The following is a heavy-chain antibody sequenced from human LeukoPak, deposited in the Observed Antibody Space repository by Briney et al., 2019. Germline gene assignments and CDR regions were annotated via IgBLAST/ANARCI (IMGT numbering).Heavy chain of an antibody. CDR3: ARDYFGSGSYGYFDY. Sequence: PGGSLRLSCSASGFTFSSYAMHWVRQAPGKGLEYVSVISSNGGSTYYADSVKGRFTISRDNSKNTLYLQMSSLRAEDTAVYYCARDYFGSGSYGYFDYWGQGTLVTVSS. CDR2: ISSNGGST. V-gene: IGHV3-64D*09. CDR1: GFTFSSYA. D-gene: IGHD3-10*01. J-gene: IGHJ4*02.